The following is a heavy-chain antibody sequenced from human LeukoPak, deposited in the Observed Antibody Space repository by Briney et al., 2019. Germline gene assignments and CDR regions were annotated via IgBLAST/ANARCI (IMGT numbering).Heavy chain of an antibody. V-gene: IGHV4-34*01. CDR2: INHSGST. CDR3: ARLSQIVAFDI. D-gene: IGHD6-6*01. J-gene: IGHJ3*02. CDR1: GGSFSGYY. Sequence: SETLSLTCAVYGGSFSGYYWSWIRQPPGKGLEWIGEINHSGSTDYNPSLKSRVTISVDTSKNQFSLKLSSVTAADTAVYYCARLSQIVAFDIWGQGTMVTVSS.